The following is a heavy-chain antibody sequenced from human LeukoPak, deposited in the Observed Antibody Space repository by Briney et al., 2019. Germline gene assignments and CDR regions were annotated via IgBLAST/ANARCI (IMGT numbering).Heavy chain of an antibody. V-gene: IGHV4-61*05. J-gene: IGHJ3*02. D-gene: IGHD1-26*01. CDR3: ARGGGIVGATYDAFDI. CDR1: GGSISSSSYY. Sequence: PSETLSLTCTVSGGSISSSSYYWGWIRQPPGKGLEWIGRIYTSGSTNYNPSLKSRVTMSVDTSKNQFSLKLSSVTAADTAVYYCARGGGIVGATYDAFDIWGQGTMVTVSS. CDR2: IYTSGST.